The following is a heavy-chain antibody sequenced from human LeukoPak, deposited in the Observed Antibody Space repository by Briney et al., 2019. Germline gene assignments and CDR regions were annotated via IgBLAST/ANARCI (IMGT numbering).Heavy chain of an antibody. CDR3: ARFYYYDSSGYGSLFDY. CDR2: IYYSGST. D-gene: IGHD3-22*01. CDR1: VGSISSYY. V-gene: IGHV4-59*01. J-gene: IGHJ4*02. Sequence: SETLSLTCTVSVGSISSYYWTWIRQPPWKGLEWIGYIYYSGSTNYNPSLKSRVTISVDTSKNQFSLKLSSVTAADTAVYYCARFYYYDSSGYGSLFDYWGQGTLVTVSS.